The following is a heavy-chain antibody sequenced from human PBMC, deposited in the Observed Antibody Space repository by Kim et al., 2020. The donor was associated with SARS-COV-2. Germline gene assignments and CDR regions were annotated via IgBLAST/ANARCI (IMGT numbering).Heavy chain of an antibody. V-gene: IGHV1-2*04. CDR3: AREEEVAAFDY. D-gene: IGHD6-13*01. Sequence: TNYAQKFQGWVTMTRDTSISTAYMELSRLRSDDTAVYYCAREEEVAAFDYWGQGTLVTVSS. J-gene: IGHJ4*02. CDR2: T.